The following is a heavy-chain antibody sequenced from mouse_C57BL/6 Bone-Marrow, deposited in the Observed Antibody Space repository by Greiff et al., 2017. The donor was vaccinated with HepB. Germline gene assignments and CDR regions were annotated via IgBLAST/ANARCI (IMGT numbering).Heavy chain of an antibody. D-gene: IGHD2-5*01. V-gene: IGHV1-82*01. J-gene: IGHJ3*01. CDR2: IYPGDGDT. CDR3: GKHDSNSWFAY. Sequence: QVQLKESGPELVKPGASVKISCKASGYAFSSSWMNWVKQRPGKGLEWIGRIYPGDGDTNYNGKFKGKATLTVAKSSSTAYMQLSSLTSEDSAVYFCGKHDSNSWFAYWGQGTLVTVSA. CDR1: GYAFSSSW.